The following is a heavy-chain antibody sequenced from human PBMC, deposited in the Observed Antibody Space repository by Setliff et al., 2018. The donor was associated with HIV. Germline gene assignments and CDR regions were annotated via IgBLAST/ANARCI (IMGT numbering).Heavy chain of an antibody. CDR2: IHYNDGKT. V-gene: IGHV4-39*01. D-gene: IGHD2-8*02. CDR1: GDSITNSMHY. CDR3: TVYNTGSSKDHY. J-gene: IGHJ4*02. Sequence: SETLSLTCTVSGDSITNSMHYWSWIRQPPGKGLEFIGSIHYNDGKTYYNAALRSRVTISADTSKNQFSLKLNSVTAADTAVYYCTVYNTGSSKDHYWGQGTPVTVSS.